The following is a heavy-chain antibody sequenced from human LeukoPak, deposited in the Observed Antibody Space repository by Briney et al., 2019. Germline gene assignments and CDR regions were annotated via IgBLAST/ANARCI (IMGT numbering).Heavy chain of an antibody. CDR3: AKDLGGSGSWYYFDY. CDR1: GFTFDDYA. V-gene: IGHV3-9*01. CDR2: ISWNSGSI. D-gene: IGHD3-10*01. Sequence: GRSLRLSCAASGFTFDDYAMHWVRQAPEKGLEWVSGISWNSGSIGYADSVKGRLTISRDNAKNSLYLQMNSLRAEDTALYYCAKDLGGSGSWYYFDYWGQGTLVTVSS. J-gene: IGHJ4*02.